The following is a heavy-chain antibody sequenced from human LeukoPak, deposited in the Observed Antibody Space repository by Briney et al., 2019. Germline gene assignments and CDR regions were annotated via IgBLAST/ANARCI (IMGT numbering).Heavy chain of an antibody. D-gene: IGHD3-22*01. V-gene: IGHV4-4*07. J-gene: IGHJ4*02. CDR3: ARDAYYYDSSGYLPFDY. Sequence: SETLSLTCTVSGGSISSYYWSWIRQPAGKGLEWIGRIYTSGSTNYNPSLKGRVTMSVDTSKNQFSLKLSSVTAADTAVYYCARDAYYYDSSGYLPFDYWGQGTLVTVSS. CDR1: GGSISSYY. CDR2: IYTSGST.